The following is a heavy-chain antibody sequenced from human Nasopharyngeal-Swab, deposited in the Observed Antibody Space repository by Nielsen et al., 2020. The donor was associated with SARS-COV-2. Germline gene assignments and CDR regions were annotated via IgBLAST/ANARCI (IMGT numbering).Heavy chain of an antibody. CDR2: IYYSGST. CDR3: ARHPKDSSSWLAYHFDY. J-gene: IGHJ4*02. D-gene: IGHD6-13*01. Sequence: SETLSLTCTVSGGSISSSSYYWGWLRQPPGKGLEWIGSIYYSGSTYYNPSLKSRVTISVDTSKNQFSLKLSSVTAADTAVYYCARHPKDSSSWLAYHFDYWGQGTLVTVSS. V-gene: IGHV4-39*01. CDR1: GGSISSSSYY.